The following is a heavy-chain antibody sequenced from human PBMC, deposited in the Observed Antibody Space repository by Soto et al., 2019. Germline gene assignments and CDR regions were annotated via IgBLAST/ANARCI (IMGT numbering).Heavy chain of an antibody. J-gene: IGHJ4*02. CDR2: INHSGST. D-gene: IGHD3-9*01. CDR3: ARGNYDILTGYPHFDY. V-gene: IGHV4-34*01. Sequence: SVTRSLSCAGYSGSFSVYDWRWIIQPPGKGLEWIGEINHSGSTNYNPSLKSRVTISVDTSKNQFSLKLSSVTAADTAVYYCARGNYDILTGYPHFDYWGQGTLVTVSS. CDR1: SGSFSVYD.